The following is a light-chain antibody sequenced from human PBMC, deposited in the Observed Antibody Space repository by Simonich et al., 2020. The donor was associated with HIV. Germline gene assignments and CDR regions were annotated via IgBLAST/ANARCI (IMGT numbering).Light chain of an antibody. CDR2: EVS. V-gene: IGKV2D-29*02. J-gene: IGKJ1*01. CDR1: QTLLNSDGKNY. Sequence: DIVMTQSPLSLSVTPGQPASISCKSSQTLLNSDGKNYLYWSRQKPGRSPQLLIYEVSNRFSGVPGRFSGSGAGTDFTLKISRVEAEDVGNYYCMQSIQFPRTFGQGTKVEIK. CDR3: MQSIQFPRT.